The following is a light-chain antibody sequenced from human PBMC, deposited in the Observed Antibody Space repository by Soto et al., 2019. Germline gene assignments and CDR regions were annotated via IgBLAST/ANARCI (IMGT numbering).Light chain of an antibody. CDR3: QQDNSYSPYT. CDR2: DAS. CDR1: QSISSW. J-gene: IGKJ2*01. V-gene: IGKV1-5*01. Sequence: DIQMTQSPSTLSASVGDRVTITCRASQSISSWLAWYPQKPGKAPKLLIYDASSLESGVPSRFSGSGSGTEFTLTISSLQPDDFATYYCQQDNSYSPYTFGQGTKLEIK.